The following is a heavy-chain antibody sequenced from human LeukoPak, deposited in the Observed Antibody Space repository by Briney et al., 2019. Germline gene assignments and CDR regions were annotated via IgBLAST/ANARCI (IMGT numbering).Heavy chain of an antibody. D-gene: IGHD6-19*01. CDR3: ARSQWPPLFDY. CDR2: IYYRGST. V-gene: IGHV4-59*01. Sequence: PSETLSLTCTVSGGSISDYYWTWIRQPPGKGLEWIGFIYYRGSTNYNSSLKSRVTMSVDASKSQFSLQLRSVTAADTAVYYCARSQWPPLFDYWGQGILVTVSS. CDR1: GGSISDYY. J-gene: IGHJ4*02.